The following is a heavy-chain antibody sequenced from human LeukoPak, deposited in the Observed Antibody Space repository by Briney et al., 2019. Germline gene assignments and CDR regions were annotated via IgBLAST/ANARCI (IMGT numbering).Heavy chain of an antibody. CDR3: ASRAVTTSPWPDAFDI. D-gene: IGHD4-17*01. V-gene: IGHV3-66*01. CDR2: IYSGYGT. Sequence: GGSLRLSCAASGFTVSSNHMSWVRQAPGKGLEWVSIIYSGYGTYYADSVKGRFTISRDNSKNTLYLQMNSLRAEDTAVYYCASRAVTTSPWPDAFDIWGQGTMVTVSS. J-gene: IGHJ3*02. CDR1: GFTVSSNH.